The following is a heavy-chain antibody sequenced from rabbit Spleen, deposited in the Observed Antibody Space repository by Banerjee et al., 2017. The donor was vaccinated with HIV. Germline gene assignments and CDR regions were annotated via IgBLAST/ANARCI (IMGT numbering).Heavy chain of an antibody. J-gene: IGHJ6*01. V-gene: IGHV1S45*01. CDR1: GFSFSDRDV. CDR2: IDTGSSGFT. D-gene: IGHD7-1*01. CDR3: ARDTGTSFSTYGMDL. Sequence: EQLVESGGGLVQPAGSLTLTCKASGFSFSDRDVMCWVRQAPGKGLKWIACIDTGSSGFTYFATWAKGRFTISKTSSTTVTLQVTRLTAADTATYFCARDTGTSFSTYGMDLGGQGTLVTVS.